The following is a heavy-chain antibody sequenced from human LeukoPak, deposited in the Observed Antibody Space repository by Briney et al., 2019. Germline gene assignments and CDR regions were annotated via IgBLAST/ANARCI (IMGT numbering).Heavy chain of an antibody. CDR3: ARDQGFSYYFYYMDV. V-gene: IGHV3-7*01. CDR2: INQDGSEK. Sequence: GGSLRLSCAASGFTFSNYWMSWVRPAPGKGLEWVANINQDGSEKYYVDSVKGRFTISRDNAKNSLYLQMNSLRAEDTAVYYCARDQGFSYYFYYMDVWGKGTTVTVSS. D-gene: IGHD3-3*01. CDR1: GFTFSNYW. J-gene: IGHJ6*03.